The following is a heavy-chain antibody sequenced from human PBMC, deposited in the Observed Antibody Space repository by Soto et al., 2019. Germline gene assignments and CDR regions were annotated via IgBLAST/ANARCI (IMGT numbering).Heavy chain of an antibody. CDR2: VSDSGSA. J-gene: IGHJ3*01. Sequence: QVQLQESGPGLVKPSETLSRACDVSGASMRNYFWTWVRQSPGKGLEWIGSVSDSGSAHYHPSLKSRVTISLDASSNQFSLRLNSVTAADAAVYYCATTVVLTATRRCFDAFDVWGQGTMVTVSS. V-gene: IGHV4-59*01. CDR1: GASMRNYF. CDR3: ATTVVLTATRRCFDAFDV. D-gene: IGHD2-21*02.